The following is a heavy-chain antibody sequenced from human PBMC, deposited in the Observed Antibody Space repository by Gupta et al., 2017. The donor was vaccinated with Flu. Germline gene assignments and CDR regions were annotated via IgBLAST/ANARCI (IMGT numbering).Heavy chain of an antibody. CDR2: IYWDDDK. V-gene: IGHV2-5*02. Sequence: QITLKESGPTLVKPTQTLTLTCTFSGFSLSTSGVGVGWIRQPPGKALEWLALIYWDDDKRYSPSLKSRLTITKDTSKNQVVLTMTNMDPVDTATYYCAHRRMGYSGWYRGDWFDPWGQGTLVTVSS. D-gene: IGHD6-19*01. J-gene: IGHJ5*02. CDR1: GFSLSTSGVG. CDR3: AHRRMGYSGWYRGDWFDP.